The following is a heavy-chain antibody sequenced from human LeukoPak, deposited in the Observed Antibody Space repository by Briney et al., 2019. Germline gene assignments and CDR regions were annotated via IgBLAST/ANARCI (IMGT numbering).Heavy chain of an antibody. D-gene: IGHD5-24*01. CDR3: ARELDGYNPLDY. Sequence: GGSLRLSCAASGFTFSSYSMNWVRQAPGKGLEWVSSISSSSSYTYYADSVKGRFTISRDNAKNSLYLQMNSLRAEDTAVYYCARELDGYNPLDYWGQGTLVTVSS. J-gene: IGHJ4*02. CDR1: GFTFSSYS. CDR2: ISSSSSYT. V-gene: IGHV3-21*01.